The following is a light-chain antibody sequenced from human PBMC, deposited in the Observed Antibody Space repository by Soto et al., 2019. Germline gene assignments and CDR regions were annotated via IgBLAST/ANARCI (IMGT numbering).Light chain of an antibody. CDR3: QQRSNWPFT. CDR2: DAS. Sequence: EIVLTQSPATQSLSPGERATLSCRDSQSVSSYLAWYQQKPGQAPRLLIYDASNRATGIPARFSGSGSGTDFTLTISSLEPEDFAVYYCQQRSNWPFTFGGGTKVEIK. CDR1: QSVSSY. V-gene: IGKV3-11*01. J-gene: IGKJ4*01.